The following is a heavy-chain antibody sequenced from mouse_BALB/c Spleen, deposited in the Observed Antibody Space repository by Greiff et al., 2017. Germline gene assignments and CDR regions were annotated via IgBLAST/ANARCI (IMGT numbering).Heavy chain of an antibody. CDR3: ARAPSYYGSSYWYFDV. Sequence: EVKLMESGGGLVKPGGSLKLSCAASGFTFSSYAMSWVRQTPEKRLEWVASISSGGSTYYPDSVKGRFTISRDNARNILYLQMSSLRSEDTAMYYCARAPSYYGSSYWYFDVWGAGTTVTVSS. D-gene: IGHD1-1*01. J-gene: IGHJ1*01. V-gene: IGHV5-6-5*01. CDR2: ISSGGST. CDR1: GFTFSSYA.